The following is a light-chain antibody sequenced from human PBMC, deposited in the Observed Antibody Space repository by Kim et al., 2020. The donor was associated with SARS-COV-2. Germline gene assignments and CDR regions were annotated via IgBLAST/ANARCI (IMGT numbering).Light chain of an antibody. Sequence: VSVGDRVTSTCRASQSISTYLNWYQQKPGEAPKVLIYAASSLQSGVPSRFSGSGSGTDFTLTISSLQPEDFATYYCQQSYTTPRTFGQGTKVDIK. CDR1: QSISTY. CDR2: AAS. J-gene: IGKJ1*01. CDR3: QQSYTTPRT. V-gene: IGKV1-39*01.